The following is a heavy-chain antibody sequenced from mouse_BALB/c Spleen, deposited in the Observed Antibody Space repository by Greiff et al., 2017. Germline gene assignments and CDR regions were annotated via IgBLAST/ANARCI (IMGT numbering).Heavy chain of an antibody. D-gene: IGHD2-4*01. V-gene: IGHV5-9-3*01. CDR1: GFTFSSYA. Sequence: DVQLVESGGGLVKPGGSLKLSCAASGFTFSSYAMSWVRQTPEKRLEWVATISSGGSYTYYPDSVKGRFTISRDNAKNTLYLQMSSLRSEDTAMYYCARHEGDYDDYWGQGTSVTVSS. J-gene: IGHJ4*01. CDR3: ARHEGDYDDY. CDR2: ISSGGSYT.